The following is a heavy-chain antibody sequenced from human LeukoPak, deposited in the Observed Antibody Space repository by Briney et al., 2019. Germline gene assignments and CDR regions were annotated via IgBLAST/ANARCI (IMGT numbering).Heavy chain of an antibody. J-gene: IGHJ4*02. D-gene: IGHD2-2*01. Sequence: SETLSLTCTVSGGSISSSSYYWGWIRQPPGKGLEWIGSIYYSGSTYYNPSLKSRVTISVDTSKNQFSLKLSSVTAADTAVYYCARVEVGSGEYYFDYWGQGTLVTVSS. V-gene: IGHV4-39*07. CDR1: GGSISSSSYY. CDR2: IYYSGST. CDR3: ARVEVGSGEYYFDY.